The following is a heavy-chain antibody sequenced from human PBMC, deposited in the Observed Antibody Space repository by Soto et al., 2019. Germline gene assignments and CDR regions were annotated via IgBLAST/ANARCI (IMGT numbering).Heavy chain of an antibody. CDR3: ARENSRIAPRLFQH. D-gene: IGHD6-6*01. Sequence: PGGSPRLSCVASGFIFSDYAMHWARQAPGKGLVWVALISPDGGNQYYSESAKGRFTISRDNSKNTLYLQMNDLRPDDTALYYCARENSRIAPRLFQHWGHGSLVTVSS. CDR2: ISPDGGNQ. V-gene: IGHV3-30-3*01. J-gene: IGHJ1*01. CDR1: GFIFSDYA.